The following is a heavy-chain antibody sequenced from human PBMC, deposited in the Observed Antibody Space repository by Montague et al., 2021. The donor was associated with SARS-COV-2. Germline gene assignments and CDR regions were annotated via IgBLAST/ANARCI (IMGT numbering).Heavy chain of an antibody. D-gene: IGHD2-21*02. V-gene: IGHV3-7*01. CDR3: TALRRTDPFDY. CDR1: GFTFTKHW. Sequence: SLRLSCAASGFTFTKHWMNWVRQAPGKGLEWVANINEDGSQKYYIDSVKGRFTISRDNARNSLFLHMTGLRAEDTAVYYCTALRRTDPFDYWGQGNLVTVSS. CDR2: INEDGSQK. J-gene: IGHJ4*02.